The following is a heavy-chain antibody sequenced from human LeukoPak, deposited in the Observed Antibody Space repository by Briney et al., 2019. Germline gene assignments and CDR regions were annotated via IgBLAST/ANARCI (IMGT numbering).Heavy chain of an antibody. CDR2: MNPNSGNT. CDR1: GYAFTSYD. V-gene: IGHV1-8*03. J-gene: IGHJ4*02. D-gene: IGHD3-22*01. Sequence: GASVKVSCKASGYAFTSYDINWVRQATGQGLEWMGWMNPNSGNTGYVQKFQGRVTITRNTSISTAYMELSSLRSEDTAVYYCARVDGIITMRYWGQGTLVTVSS. CDR3: ARVDGIITMRY.